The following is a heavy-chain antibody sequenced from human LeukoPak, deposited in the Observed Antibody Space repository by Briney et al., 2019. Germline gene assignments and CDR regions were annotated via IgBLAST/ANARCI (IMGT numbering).Heavy chain of an antibody. CDR2: IYHSGST. CDR1: GGSISSSSYY. CDR3: ARGESSSSWYPYFDY. J-gene: IGHJ4*02. D-gene: IGHD6-13*01. V-gene: IGHV4-30-2*01. Sequence: SETLSLTCTVSGGSISSSSYYWGWIRQPPGKGLEWIGYIYHSGSTYYNPSLKSRVTISVDRSKNQFSLRLSSVTAADTAVYYCARGESSSSWYPYFDYWGQGTLVTVSS.